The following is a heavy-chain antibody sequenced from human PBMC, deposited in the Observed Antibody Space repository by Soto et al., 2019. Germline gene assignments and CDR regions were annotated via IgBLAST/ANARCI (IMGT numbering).Heavy chain of an antibody. Sequence: GASVKVSCQASGGTFSRYTISWVRQAPGQGLEWMGRIIPILGIANYAQKFQGRVTITADKSTSTAYMELSSLRADDTALYYCAIHRWELGPPDYWGQGTLVTVSS. CDR1: GGTFSRYT. CDR3: AIHRWELGPPDY. J-gene: IGHJ4*02. D-gene: IGHD1-26*01. V-gene: IGHV1-69*02. CDR2: IIPILGIA.